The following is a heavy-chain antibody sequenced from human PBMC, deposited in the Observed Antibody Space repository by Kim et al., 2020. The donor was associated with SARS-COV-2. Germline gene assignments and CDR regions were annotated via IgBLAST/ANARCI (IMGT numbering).Heavy chain of an antibody. D-gene: IGHD4-17*01. CDR3: ARVRHDYGDYVFDY. V-gene: IGHV3-53*01. J-gene: IGHJ4*02. Sequence: AHSVKGRFTNSRDNAKNTLYLQMNSLRAEDTAVYYCARVRHDYGDYVFDYWGQGTLVTVSS.